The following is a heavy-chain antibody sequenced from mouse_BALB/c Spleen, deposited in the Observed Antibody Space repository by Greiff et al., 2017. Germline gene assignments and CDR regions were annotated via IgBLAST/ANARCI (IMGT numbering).Heavy chain of an antibody. Sequence: QVQLQQPGAELVKPGASVKLSCKASGYTFTSFYMYWVKQRPGQGLEWIGGINPSNGGTNFNEKFKSKATLTVDKSSSTAYMQLSSLTSEDSAVYYCTRGYEFSFAYWGQGTLVTVSA. CDR3: TRGYEFSFAY. D-gene: IGHD2-2*01. CDR2: INPSNGGT. J-gene: IGHJ3*01. CDR1: GYTFTSFY. V-gene: IGHV1S81*02.